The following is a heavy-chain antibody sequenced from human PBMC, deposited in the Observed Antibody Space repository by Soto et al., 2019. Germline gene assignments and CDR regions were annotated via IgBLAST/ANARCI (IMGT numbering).Heavy chain of an antibody. Sequence: GGSLRLSCAASGFTFRSYSMNWVRQAPGKGLEWVSYISSSSSTIYNTDSVKGRFTISRDNAKNSLYLQMNSLRDEDTAVYYCARRSSGHDAFDIWGQGTMVTVSS. D-gene: IGHD2-15*01. V-gene: IGHV3-48*02. CDR3: ARRSSGHDAFDI. J-gene: IGHJ3*02. CDR1: GFTFRSYS. CDR2: ISSSSSTI.